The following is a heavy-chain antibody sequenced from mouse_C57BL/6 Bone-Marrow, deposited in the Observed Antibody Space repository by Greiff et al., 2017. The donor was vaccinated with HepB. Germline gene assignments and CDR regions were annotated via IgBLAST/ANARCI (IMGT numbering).Heavy chain of an antibody. D-gene: IGHD1-1*01. CDR3: TSPITTVDYFDY. CDR2: IDPEDGDT. Sequence: VQLQQSGAELVRPGASVKLSCTASGFNIKDYYMHWVKQSPEQGLEWIGRIDPEDGDTEYAPKFQGKATMTADTSSNTAYLQLSRLTSEDTAVYYCTSPITTVDYFDYWGQGTTLTVSS. J-gene: IGHJ2*01. CDR1: GFNIKDYY. V-gene: IGHV14-1*01.